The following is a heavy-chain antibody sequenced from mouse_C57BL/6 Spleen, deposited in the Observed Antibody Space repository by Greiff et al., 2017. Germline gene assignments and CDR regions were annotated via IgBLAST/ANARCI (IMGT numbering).Heavy chain of an antibody. V-gene: IGHV14-4*01. J-gene: IGHJ3*01. CDR2: IDPENGDT. CDR3: TTSLELGKPPY. Sequence: EVQLQQSGAELVRPGASVKLSCTASGFNIKDDYMHWVKQRPEQGLEWIGWIDPENGDTEYASKFQGKATITADTSSNTAYLQLSSLTSEDTAVYYCTTSLELGKPPYWGQGTLVTVSA. CDR1: GFNIKDDY. D-gene: IGHD4-1*01.